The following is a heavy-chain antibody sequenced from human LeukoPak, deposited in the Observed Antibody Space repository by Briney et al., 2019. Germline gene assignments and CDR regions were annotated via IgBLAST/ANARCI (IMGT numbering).Heavy chain of an antibody. CDR2: ISTSGSTI. Sequence: PGGSLRLSCVASGFAFSSYEMNWVRQAPGKGLEWVSYISTSGSTIYYADSVKGRFTISRDNAKNSLYLQMNSLRAEDTAVYYGFGESHYYGMDVWGTGTTVTVSS. J-gene: IGHJ6*04. D-gene: IGHD3-10*01. V-gene: IGHV3-48*03. CDR3: FGESHYYGMDV. CDR1: GFAFSSYE.